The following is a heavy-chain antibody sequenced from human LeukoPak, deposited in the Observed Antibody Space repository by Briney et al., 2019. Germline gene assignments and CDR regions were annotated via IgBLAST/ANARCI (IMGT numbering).Heavy chain of an antibody. J-gene: IGHJ4*02. CDR3: ARGFAVTTTSRFY. V-gene: IGHV3-30-3*01. CDR1: GFTFSSYA. CDR2: ISYDGSNK. D-gene: IGHD4-17*01. Sequence: PGRSLRLSCAASGFTFSSYAMHWVRQAPGKGLEWVAVISYDGSNKYYADSVKGRFTISRDNSKNTLYLQMNSLRAEDTAVYYCARGFAVTTTSRFYWGQGTLVTVSS.